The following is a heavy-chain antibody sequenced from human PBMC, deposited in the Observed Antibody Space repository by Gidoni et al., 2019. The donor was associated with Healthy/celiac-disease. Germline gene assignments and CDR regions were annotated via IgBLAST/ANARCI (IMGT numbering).Heavy chain of an antibody. J-gene: IGHJ3*02. Sequence: EVQLLESGGGLLQPAGSLRLSCAASGFTFSSYAMSWVRQAPGKGLEWVSAISGSGGSTYYADSVKGRFTISRDNSKNTLYLQMNSLRAEDTAVYYCAAPAAGAVGAFDIWGQGTMVTVSS. D-gene: IGHD6-13*01. CDR1: GFTFSSYA. CDR3: AAPAAGAVGAFDI. V-gene: IGHV3-23*01. CDR2: ISGSGGST.